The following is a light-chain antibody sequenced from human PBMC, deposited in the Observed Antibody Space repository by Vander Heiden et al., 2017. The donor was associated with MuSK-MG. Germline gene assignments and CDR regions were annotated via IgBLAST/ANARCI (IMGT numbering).Light chain of an antibody. CDR3: CSYAGSYPV. Sequence: QSALPQPRSVSGSPGQSVTISCTGTSSDVGGYNYVSWYQQHPGKAPKLMIYDVSKRPSGVPDRFSGSKSGNTASLTISGLQAEDEADYYCCSYAGSYPVFGGGTKLTVL. V-gene: IGLV2-11*01. CDR1: SSDVGGYNY. J-gene: IGLJ2*01. CDR2: DVS.